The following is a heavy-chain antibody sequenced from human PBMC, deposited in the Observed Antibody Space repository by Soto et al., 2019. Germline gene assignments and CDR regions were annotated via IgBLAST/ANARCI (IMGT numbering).Heavy chain of an antibody. CDR1: GDSVPSNSAA. Sequence: SQTLSLPCGVSGDSVPSNSAAWNGIRQSPSRGLEWLGRTYYRSKWFNNYALSVKSRITINPDTSKNQFSLQLNSVTPEDTAVYYCARGDQGFDYWGQGTLVTVSS. CDR2: TYYRSKWFN. CDR3: ARGDQGFDY. V-gene: IGHV6-1*01. D-gene: IGHD3-16*01. J-gene: IGHJ4*02.